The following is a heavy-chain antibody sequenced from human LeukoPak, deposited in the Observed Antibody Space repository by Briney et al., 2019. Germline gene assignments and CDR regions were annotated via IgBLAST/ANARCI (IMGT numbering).Heavy chain of an antibody. CDR3: ARRFDGGVDLNWFDP. Sequence: PSETLSLTCTVSGGSISSSSYYWGWIRQPPGKGLEWIGSIYYSGSTYCNPSLKSRVTISVDTSKNQFSLKLSSVTAADTAVYYCARRFDGGVDLNWFDPWGQGTLVTVSS. V-gene: IGHV4-39*01. D-gene: IGHD2-8*02. CDR2: IYYSGST. CDR1: GGSISSSSYY. J-gene: IGHJ5*02.